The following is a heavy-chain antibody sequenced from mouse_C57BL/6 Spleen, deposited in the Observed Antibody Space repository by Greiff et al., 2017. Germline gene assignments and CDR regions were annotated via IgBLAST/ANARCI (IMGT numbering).Heavy chain of an antibody. CDR2: IYPRSGNT. V-gene: IGHV1-81*01. CDR1: GYTFTSYG. CDR3: AREGEYDGRLYYAMDY. D-gene: IGHD2-14*01. Sequence: VQLQESGAELARPGASVKLSCKASGYTFTSYGISWVKQRTGQGLEWIGEIYPRSGNTYYNEKFKGKATLTADKSSSTAYMELRSLTSEDSAVYFCAREGEYDGRLYYAMDYWGQGTSVTVSS. J-gene: IGHJ4*01.